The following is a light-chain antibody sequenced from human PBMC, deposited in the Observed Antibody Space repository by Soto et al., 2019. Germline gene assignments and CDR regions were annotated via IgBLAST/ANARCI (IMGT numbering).Light chain of an antibody. CDR2: AAF. CDR1: QNINSH. V-gene: IGKV1-39*01. J-gene: IGKJ4*01. CDR3: QQTYTTPLT. Sequence: EIQMTQSPSSLSASVGDTVTITCRTSQNINSHLNWYQHKPGKAPNLLIYAAFSLQKGVPSRFSGSGSGTDFSLTISNLQPEDFATYYCQQTYTTPLTFGGGTKLEIK.